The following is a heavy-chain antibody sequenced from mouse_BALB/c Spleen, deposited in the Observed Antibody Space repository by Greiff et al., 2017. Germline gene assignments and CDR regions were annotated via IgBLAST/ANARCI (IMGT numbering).Heavy chain of an antibody. Sequence: EVKLVESGAELVKPGASVKLSCTASGFNIKDTYMHWVKQRPEQGLEWIGRIDPANGNTKYDPKFQGKATITADTSSNTAYLQLSSLTSEDTAVYYCASGMGRAWFAYWGQGTLVTVSA. CDR3: ASGMGRAWFAY. CDR2: IDPANGNT. V-gene: IGHV14-3*02. CDR1: GFNIKDTY. D-gene: IGHD4-1*01. J-gene: IGHJ3*01.